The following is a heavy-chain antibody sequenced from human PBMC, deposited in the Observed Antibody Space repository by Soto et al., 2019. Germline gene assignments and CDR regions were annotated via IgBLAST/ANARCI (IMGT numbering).Heavy chain of an antibody. J-gene: IGHJ5*02. Sequence: SETLSLTCTVSGYFISSGYYWGWIRQPPGKGLEWIGSMFHSGSTHYNPSLKSRVTMSVDTSKNQFSLRLSSVTASDTAVYYCARGHIVVVPTVGWFDPWGQGTLVTVS. CDR1: GYFISSGYY. V-gene: IGHV4-38-2*02. D-gene: IGHD2-2*01. CDR2: MFHSGST. CDR3: ARGHIVVVPTVGWFDP.